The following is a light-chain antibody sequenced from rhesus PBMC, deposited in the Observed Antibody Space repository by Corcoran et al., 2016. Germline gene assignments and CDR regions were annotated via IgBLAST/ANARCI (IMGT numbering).Light chain of an antibody. Sequence: EIVMTQSPATLSLSPGERATLSCRASQSVSSSLAWYQQKPGQAPRLLIYGASSRATGIPDRFSGRGAGTYFTLTISSREPEDVAVYYCLQHSNWPWTFGQGTKVEIK. V-gene: IGKV3-24*01. J-gene: IGKJ1*01. CDR3: LQHSNWPWT. CDR2: GAS. CDR1: QSVSSS.